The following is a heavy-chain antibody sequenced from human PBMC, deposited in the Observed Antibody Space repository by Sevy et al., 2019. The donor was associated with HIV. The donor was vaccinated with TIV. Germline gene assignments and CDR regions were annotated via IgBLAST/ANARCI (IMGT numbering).Heavy chain of an antibody. CDR2: ISSSSSYI. J-gene: IGHJ4*02. V-gene: IGHV3-21*01. D-gene: IGHD6-13*01. Sequence: GGSLRLSCAASGFTFSSYSMNWVRQAPGKGLEWVSSISSSSSYIYYADSVKGRFTISRDNAKNSLYLQMNSLRAEDTAVYYCAREHVVASAGMSGYRGQGTLVTVSS. CDR1: GFTFSSYS. CDR3: AREHVVASAGMSGY.